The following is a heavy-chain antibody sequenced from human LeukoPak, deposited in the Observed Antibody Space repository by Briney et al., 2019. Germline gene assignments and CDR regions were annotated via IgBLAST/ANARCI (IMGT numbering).Heavy chain of an antibody. Sequence: ASVKVSFQATRYTFTGYYMHWVRQAPGQGLEWMGWINPNSGGRNYSQKFQGRVTMTRDTSISTAYMALCRQRSDDTAVYNGVRVYSGYDGDCGPWGQGTLVTVSS. V-gene: IGHV1-2*02. CDR1: RYTFTGYY. D-gene: IGHD5-12*01. CDR2: INPNSGGR. CDR3: VRVYSGYDGDCGP. J-gene: IGHJ5*02.